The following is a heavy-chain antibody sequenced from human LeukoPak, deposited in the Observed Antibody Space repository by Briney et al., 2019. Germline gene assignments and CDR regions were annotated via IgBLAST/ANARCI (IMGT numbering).Heavy chain of an antibody. CDR3: ARAPHNYDILTGYIYYFDY. J-gene: IGHJ4*02. CDR1: GGSISSSSYY. D-gene: IGHD3-9*01. V-gene: IGHV4-39*07. CDR2: IYYSGST. Sequence: SETLSLTCTVSGGSISSSSYYWGWIRQPPGKGLEWIGSIYYSGSTYYNPSLKSRVTISIDTSKNQFSLKLSSVTAADTAVYYCARAPHNYDILTGYIYYFDYWGQGTLVTVSS.